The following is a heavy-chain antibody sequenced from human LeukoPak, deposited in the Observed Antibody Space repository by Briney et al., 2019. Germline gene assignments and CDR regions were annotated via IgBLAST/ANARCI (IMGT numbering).Heavy chain of an antibody. V-gene: IGHV3-7*04. CDR2: ANQDGTEK. CDR3: VKGDWYFES. Sequence: PGGSLRLSCAASGFNFGDSRMAWVRQAPGKGLQWVANANQDGTEKHFLDSVEGRFTISRDNAKKSLYLQMSSLRPEDTALYFCVKGDWYFESWGQGTLVTVSS. D-gene: IGHD2-21*01. J-gene: IGHJ4*02. CDR1: GFNFGDSR.